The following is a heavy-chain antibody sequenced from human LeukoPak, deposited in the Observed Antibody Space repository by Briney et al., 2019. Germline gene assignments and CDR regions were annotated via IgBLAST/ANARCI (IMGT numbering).Heavy chain of an antibody. V-gene: IGHV3-9*01. CDR1: GFTFDDYA. CDR2: ISWNSGSI. Sequence: PGGSLRLSCAASGFTFDDYAMHWVRQAPGKGLEWVSGISWNSGSIGYADSVKGRFTISRDNAKNSLYLQINSLRAGDTAVYYCARVGAATYYYYYMDVWGKGTTVTVSS. J-gene: IGHJ6*03. D-gene: IGHD2-15*01. CDR3: ARVGAATYYYYYMDV.